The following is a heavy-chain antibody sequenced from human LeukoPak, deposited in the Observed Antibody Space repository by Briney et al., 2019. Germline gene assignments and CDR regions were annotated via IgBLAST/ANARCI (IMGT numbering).Heavy chain of an antibody. D-gene: IGHD5-18*01. CDR3: AKAGLRGRGGYSYGYTDY. V-gene: IGHV3-30*02. Sequence: GSLRLSCAASGFTFSSYGMHWVRQAPGKGLEWVAFIRYDGSNKYYADSVEGRFTISRDNSKNTLYLQMNSLRAEDTAVYYCAKAGLRGRGGYSYGYTDYWGQGTLVTVSS. J-gene: IGHJ4*02. CDR1: GFTFSSYG. CDR2: IRYDGSNK.